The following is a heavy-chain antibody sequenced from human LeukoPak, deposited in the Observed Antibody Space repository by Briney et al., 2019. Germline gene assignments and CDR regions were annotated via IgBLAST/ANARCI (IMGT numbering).Heavy chain of an antibody. CDR2: MNPNSGNT. J-gene: IGHJ6*02. CDR3: ARVNDYDFWSGYYYYGMDV. Sequence: ATVKVSCKASGYTFTSYDIHGVRQATGQGLAWMGWMNPNSGNTGYAQKFQGRVTMTRNTSISTAYMELSSLRSEDTAVYYCARVNDYDFWSGYYYYGMDVWGQGTTVTVSS. D-gene: IGHD3-3*01. V-gene: IGHV1-8*01. CDR1: GYTFTSYD.